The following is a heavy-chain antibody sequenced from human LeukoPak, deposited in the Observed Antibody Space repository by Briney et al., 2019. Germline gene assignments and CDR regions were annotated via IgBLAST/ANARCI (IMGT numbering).Heavy chain of an antibody. V-gene: IGHV3-21*01. Sequence: GGSLRLSCAASGFTFSSYSMNWVRQAPGKGLEWVSSISSSSSYIYYADSVKGRFTISRDNAKNSLYLQMNSLRVEDTAVYYCARQAVAWAFDIWGQGTMVTVSS. CDR3: ARQAVAWAFDI. D-gene: IGHD6-19*01. J-gene: IGHJ3*02. CDR1: GFTFSSYS. CDR2: ISSSSSYI.